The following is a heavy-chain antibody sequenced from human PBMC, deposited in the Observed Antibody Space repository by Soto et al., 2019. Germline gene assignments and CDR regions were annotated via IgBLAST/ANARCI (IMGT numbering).Heavy chain of an antibody. Sequence: ASVKVSCKASGGTVSSYAIGWVRQAPGQGLEWMGGIIPIFGTANYAQKFQGRVTMTRNTSISTAYMELSSLRSEDTAVYYCARVLSWASYYDFWSGYYNYYYYGMDVWGQGTTVTVSS. CDR1: GGTVSSYA. V-gene: IGHV1-69*05. CDR3: ARVLSWASYYDFWSGYYNYYYYGMDV. CDR2: IIPIFGTA. D-gene: IGHD3-3*01. J-gene: IGHJ6*02.